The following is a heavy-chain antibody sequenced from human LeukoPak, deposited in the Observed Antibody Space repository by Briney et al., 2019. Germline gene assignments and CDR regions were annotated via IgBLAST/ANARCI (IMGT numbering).Heavy chain of an antibody. CDR3: ARDGPMRTSDVDGVVPRVYYYYYMDV. D-gene: IGHD3-3*01. V-gene: IGHV4-38-2*02. CDR1: GYSINSGYY. Sequence: SETLSLTCTVSGYSINSGYYWGWIRQPPGKRLEWIGSIHYSGNTYHNPTLKSRVAISVDTSKNQFSLKLSSVTAADTAVYYCARDGPMRTSDVDGVVPRVYYYYYMDVWGKGTTVTVSS. CDR2: IHYSGNT. J-gene: IGHJ6*03.